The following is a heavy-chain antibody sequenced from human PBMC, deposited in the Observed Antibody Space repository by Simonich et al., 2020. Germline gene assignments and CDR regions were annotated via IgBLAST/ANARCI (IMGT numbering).Heavy chain of an antibody. J-gene: IGHJ4*02. Sequence: QITLKDSGPTLVKPTQTLTLTCPFSGFSPSTSGVGVGWIRQPPGKALEWLALIYWNDVKRYSPSLKSRLTITKDTSKNQVVLTMTNMDPVDTATYYCAHRRGFFDYWGQGTLVTVSS. CDR1: GFSPSTSGVG. CDR3: AHRRGFFDY. CDR2: IYWNDVK. V-gene: IGHV2-5*01.